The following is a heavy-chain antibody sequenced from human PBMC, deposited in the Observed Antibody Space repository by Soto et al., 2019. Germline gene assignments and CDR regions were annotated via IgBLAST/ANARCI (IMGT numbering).Heavy chain of an antibody. CDR2: IYHSGST. CDR1: GGSISSSNW. V-gene: IGHV4-4*02. CDR3: ARAAMGGSSWPFDY. Sequence: QVQLQESGPGLVKPSGTLSLTCAVSGGSISSSNWWSWVRQPPGKGLEWIGEIYHSGSTNYNPSLKSRGTISVDKSKNEFSLKLSSVTAADTDVDYWARAAMGGSSWPFDYWGQGTLVTVSS. J-gene: IGHJ4*02. D-gene: IGHD6-13*01.